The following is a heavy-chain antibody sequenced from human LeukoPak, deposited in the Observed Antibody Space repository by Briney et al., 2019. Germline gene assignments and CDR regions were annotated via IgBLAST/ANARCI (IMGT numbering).Heavy chain of an antibody. CDR1: GYTFTSYG. CDR3: ARIDPEARGIAVAV. CDR2: ISAYNGNT. D-gene: IGHD6-19*01. J-gene: IGHJ4*02. V-gene: IGHV1-18*01. Sequence: ASVKVSCKASGYTFTSYGISWVRQAPGQGLEWMRWISAYNGNTNYARKLQGRVTMTTDTSTSTAYMELRSLRSDDTAVYYCARIDPEARGIAVAVWGQGTLVTVSS.